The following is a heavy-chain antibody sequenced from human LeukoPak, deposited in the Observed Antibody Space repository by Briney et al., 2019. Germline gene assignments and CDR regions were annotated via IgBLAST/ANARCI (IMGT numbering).Heavy chain of an antibody. D-gene: IGHD2-2*01. Sequence: SETLSLTCTVSGGSISSGGYYWSWIRQHPGKGLEWIGYIYYSGSTYYNPSLKSRVTISVDTSKNQFSLKLSSVTAPDTAVYYCARGGIVVVPAAIRGWFDPWGQGTLVTVSS. V-gene: IGHV4-31*03. CDR3: ARGGIVVVPAAIRGWFDP. CDR2: IYYSGST. CDR1: GGSISSGGYY. J-gene: IGHJ5*02.